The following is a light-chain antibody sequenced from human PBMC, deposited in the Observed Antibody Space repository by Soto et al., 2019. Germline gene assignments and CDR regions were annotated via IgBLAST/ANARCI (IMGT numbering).Light chain of an antibody. CDR2: WAS. J-gene: IGKJ4*01. CDR1: QSVLYSSNNKNY. V-gene: IGKV4-1*01. Sequence: DIVMTQSPDSLAVSLGERATINCKSSQSVLYSSNNKNYLAWYQQKPGQPPKLRIYWASTRESGVPDRFSGSGSGTDFTLTISGLQAEDVAVYYCQQYYTTLALTFGGGTKVDIK. CDR3: QQYYTTLALT.